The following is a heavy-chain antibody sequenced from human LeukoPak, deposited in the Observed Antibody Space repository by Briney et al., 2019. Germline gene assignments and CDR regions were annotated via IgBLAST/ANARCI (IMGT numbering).Heavy chain of an antibody. CDR3: ARGVMTTVTTGDY. V-gene: IGHV1-2*02. J-gene: IGHJ4*02. CDR2: INPNSGGT. D-gene: IGHD4-17*01. CDR1: GYTFTSYY. Sequence: ASVKVSCKASGYTFTSYYMHWVRQAPGQGLEWMGWINPNSGGTNYAQKFQGRVTMTRDTSISTAYMELSRLRSDDTAVYYCARGVMTTVTTGDYWGQGTLVTVSS.